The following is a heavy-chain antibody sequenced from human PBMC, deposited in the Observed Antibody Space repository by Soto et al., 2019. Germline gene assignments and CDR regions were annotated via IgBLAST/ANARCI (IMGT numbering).Heavy chain of an antibody. D-gene: IGHD2-21*02. CDR1: GYTFTNYA. J-gene: IGHJ4*02. Sequence: QVQLVQSGAEVKKPGASVKVSCKASGYTFTNYAINWVRQAPGQRLEWMGWINACNGNTKYSQKFQGRVTITRDTSATTACMELRSLRSEDTAVYSFANSIVGGTAIDYWGQGTLVTVSS. V-gene: IGHV1-3*01. CDR2: INACNGNT. CDR3: ANSIVGGTAIDY.